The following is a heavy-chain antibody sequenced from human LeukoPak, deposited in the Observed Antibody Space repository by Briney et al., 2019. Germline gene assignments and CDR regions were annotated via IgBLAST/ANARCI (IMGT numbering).Heavy chain of an antibody. CDR3: ARQYSSGWYNWFDP. CDR1: GDSISSYY. CDR2: IYYSGST. J-gene: IGHJ5*02. D-gene: IGHD6-19*01. V-gene: IGHV4-59*01. Sequence: PSETLSLTCTVSGDSISSYYWSWIRQPPGKGLEWIGYIYYSGSTNYNPSLKSRVTISVDTSKNQFSLKLSSVTAADTAVYYCARQYSSGWYNWFDPWGQGTLVTVSS.